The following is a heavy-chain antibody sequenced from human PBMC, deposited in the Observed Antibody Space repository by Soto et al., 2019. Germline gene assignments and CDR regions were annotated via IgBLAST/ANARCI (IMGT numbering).Heavy chain of an antibody. CDR2: INWNGGST. CDR1: GFTFDDYG. V-gene: IGHV3-20*01. CDR3: ARAFGYCSSTSCYNWFDP. Sequence: PGGSLRLSCAASGFTFDDYGMSWVRQAPGKGLEWVSGINWNGGSTGYADSVKGRFTISRDNAKNSLYLQMNSLRAEDTALYHCARAFGYCSSTSCYNWFDPWGQGTLVTVSS. D-gene: IGHD2-2*03. J-gene: IGHJ5*02.